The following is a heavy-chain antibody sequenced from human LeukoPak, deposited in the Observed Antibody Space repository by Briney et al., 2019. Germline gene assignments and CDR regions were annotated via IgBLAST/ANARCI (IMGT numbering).Heavy chain of an antibody. J-gene: IGHJ4*02. CDR3: ARRTRTAGDY. CDR1: GFTFITYA. V-gene: IGHV3-30*12. D-gene: IGHD2-21*02. CDR2: ISYDGSNK. Sequence: GGSLRLSCAASGFTFITYAINWVRQPPGKGLGWVAVISYDGSNKYYADSVKGRFTISRDNSKNTLYLQMNSLRAEDTAVYYCARRTRTAGDYWGQGTLVTVSS.